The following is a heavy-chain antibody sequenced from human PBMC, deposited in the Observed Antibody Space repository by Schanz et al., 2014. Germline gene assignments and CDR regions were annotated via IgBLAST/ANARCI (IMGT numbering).Heavy chain of an antibody. CDR3: AKDAPYPFDL. V-gene: IGHV3-23*04. CDR1: GFTFSTHA. CDR2: ISGDHRNT. Sequence: EVQLVQSGGGLVQPGGSLRLSCAASGFTFSTHAMSWVRQAPGKGLEWVSSISGDHRNTFYADSVKGRFTISRDNSKNTLYLQMISLRAEDTAIYYCAKDAPYPFDLWGRGTLITVSS. J-gene: IGHJ2*01.